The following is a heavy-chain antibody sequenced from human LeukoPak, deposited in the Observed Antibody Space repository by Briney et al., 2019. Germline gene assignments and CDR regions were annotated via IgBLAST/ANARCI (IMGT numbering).Heavy chain of an antibody. CDR3: XXXXXXXXXXDY. V-gene: IGHV4-59*01. CDR2: IYYSGST. J-gene: IGHJ4*02. Sequence: PSETLSLTCTVSGAPINGYYWSWIRQPPGKGLEWIGYIYYSGSTNYNPSLKSRVTISVDTPKSQFSLKLNPVTASDPPAYFCXXXXXXXXXXDYXGXXXXXTVSS. CDR1: GAPINGYY.